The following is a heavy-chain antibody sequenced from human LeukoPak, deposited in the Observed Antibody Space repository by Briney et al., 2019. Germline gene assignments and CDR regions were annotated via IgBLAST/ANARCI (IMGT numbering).Heavy chain of an antibody. Sequence: ETLSHTCTVSGGSISGYYWTWLRQPPGKGLEWIGYIYYSGSTNYNPSLKSRVTISVDTSKNQFSLKLSSLTAADTAVYYCARRRAVPGFYYFDYWGQGTLVTVSP. CDR1: GGSISGYY. V-gene: IGHV4-59*08. J-gene: IGHJ4*02. D-gene: IGHD6-19*01. CDR2: IYYSGST. CDR3: ARRRAVPGFYYFDY.